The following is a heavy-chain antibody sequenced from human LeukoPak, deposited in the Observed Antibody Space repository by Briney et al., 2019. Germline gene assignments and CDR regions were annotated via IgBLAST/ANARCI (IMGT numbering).Heavy chain of an antibody. Sequence: GGSLRLSCAASGITFGNNWMHWVRQGPGKGLVWISRINSDGGGAIYADSVKGRFTVSRDNAKNTLYLQMNSLRAEDTAVYYCARDVPHNWLNTWGQGTLVTVSS. CDR3: ARDVPHNWLNT. J-gene: IGHJ5*02. CDR1: GITFGNNW. V-gene: IGHV3-74*01. CDR2: INSDGGGA.